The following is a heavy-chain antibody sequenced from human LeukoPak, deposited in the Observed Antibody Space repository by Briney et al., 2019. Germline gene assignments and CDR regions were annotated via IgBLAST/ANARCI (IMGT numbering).Heavy chain of an antibody. CDR1: GGSISNYY. CDR2: ISYIGST. CDR3: AGSYHYYMDV. V-gene: IGHV4-59*01. J-gene: IGHJ6*03. Sequence: PSETLSLTCTVSGGSISNYYWSWIRQPPGKGLEWIGYISYIGSTKYNPSLKSRVTISEDTSKKQFSPKLSSVTAADTAVYYCAGSYHYYMDVWGKGTTVTVSS.